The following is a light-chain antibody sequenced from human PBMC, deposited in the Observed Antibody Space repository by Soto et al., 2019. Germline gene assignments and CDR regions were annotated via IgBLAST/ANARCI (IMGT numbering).Light chain of an antibody. Sequence: DIQLTQSPSFLSASVGDRVTITCRASQDICYYLAWYQQKPGKAPKLLIYTASTLQSGVPSRFSGSGSGTEFTLTISSLQPEDFATYYCQQFNSYPITFGQGTRLEIK. J-gene: IGKJ5*01. CDR1: QDICYY. CDR3: QQFNSYPIT. CDR2: TAS. V-gene: IGKV1-9*01.